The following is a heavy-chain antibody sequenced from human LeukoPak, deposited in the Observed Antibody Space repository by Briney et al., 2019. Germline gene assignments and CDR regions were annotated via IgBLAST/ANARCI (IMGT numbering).Heavy chain of an antibody. J-gene: IGHJ4*02. CDR3: ARSGTVTTWNY. V-gene: IGHV4-34*01. CDR1: GGSFTDYF. CDR2: INDYTGDT. Sequence: SETLSLTCTVFGGSFTDYFWTWIRHSPGKGLEWIGEINDYTGDTNYNPSLNSRVSISLEKSKNQFSLKLSSVTAADTAVYYCARSGTVTTWNYWGQGTLVTVSS. D-gene: IGHD4-17*01.